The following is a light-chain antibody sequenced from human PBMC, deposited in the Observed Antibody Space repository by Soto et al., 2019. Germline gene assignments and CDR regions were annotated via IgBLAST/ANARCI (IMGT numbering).Light chain of an antibody. CDR2: GAS. J-gene: IGKJ2*01. CDR3: HQYGSSPMYT. Sequence: EIVLTQSPSTLSLSPGERATLSCRASQSVSSSYLAWYQQKPGQAPGLLIYGASSRATGIPDRFSGSGYGTDCTITISRLEPEDSGVYYCHQYGSSPMYTFGQGTKLEIK. CDR1: QSVSSSY. V-gene: IGKV3-20*01.